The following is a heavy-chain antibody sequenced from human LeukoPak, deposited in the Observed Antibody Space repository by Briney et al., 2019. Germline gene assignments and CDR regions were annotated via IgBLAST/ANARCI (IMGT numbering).Heavy chain of an antibody. CDR3: AKFDTAGDY. Sequence: GGSLRLSCAASGFTFSSYAMTWVRQAPGKGLEWVSAIGGTTGGTYYADSVKGRFTISRDNSKNTLYLQMNSLTAEDTAVYYCAKFDTAGDYWGQGTLVTVSS. J-gene: IGHJ4*02. D-gene: IGHD5-18*01. CDR2: IGGTTGGT. CDR1: GFTFSSYA. V-gene: IGHV3-23*01.